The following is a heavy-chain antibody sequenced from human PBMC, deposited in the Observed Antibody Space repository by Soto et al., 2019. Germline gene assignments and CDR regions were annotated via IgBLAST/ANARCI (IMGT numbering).Heavy chain of an antibody. Sequence: GGSLRLSCAASGFTFSIYGMHWVRQAPGKGLEWVAVISYDGSNKYYADSVKGRFTISRDNSKNTLYLQMNSLRAEDTAVYYCAILGSIAARPYYFDYWGQGTLVTVSS. D-gene: IGHD6-6*01. CDR2: ISYDGSNK. CDR3: AILGSIAARPYYFDY. CDR1: GFTFSIYG. J-gene: IGHJ4*02. V-gene: IGHV3-30*03.